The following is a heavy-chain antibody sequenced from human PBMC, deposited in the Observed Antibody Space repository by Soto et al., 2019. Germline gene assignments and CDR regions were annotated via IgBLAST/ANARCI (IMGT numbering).Heavy chain of an antibody. CDR1: SGSISSGDYY. J-gene: IGHJ4*02. V-gene: IGHV4-30-4*01. Sequence: SLSLTCTVSSGSISSGDYYWSWILEPPGKGLEWIGYIYYSGSTYYNPSLKSRVTISVDTSKNQFSLKLSSVTAADTAVYYCARAYDSSGHSASNWGQGTLVTVSS. CDR2: IYYSGST. CDR3: ARAYDSSGHSASN. D-gene: IGHD3-22*01.